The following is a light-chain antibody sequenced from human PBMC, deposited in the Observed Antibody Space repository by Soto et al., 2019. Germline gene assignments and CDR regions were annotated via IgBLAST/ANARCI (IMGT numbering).Light chain of an antibody. V-gene: IGKV3-20*01. CDR2: DAS. J-gene: IGKJ4*01. CDR1: QTIRTS. CDR3: QHYGSSVT. Sequence: IVMTQSPDTLSLSPGERATLSCRASQTIRTSLAWYQQRPGQAPRLLIFDASRKTFGVPDRFTGSGSGTEFTLTMNRLEPKDFGVYFCQHYGSSVTFGGGTK.